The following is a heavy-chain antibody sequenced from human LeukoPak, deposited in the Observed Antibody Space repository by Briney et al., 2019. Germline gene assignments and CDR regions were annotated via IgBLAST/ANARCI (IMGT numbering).Heavy chain of an antibody. Sequence: SGTLSLTCAVSGGSISSSNWWSWVRQPPGKGLEWIGEIYHSGSTNYNPSLKSRVTISVDKSKNQFSLKLSSVTAADTAVYYCARETYYDFWSGSGAFDIWGQGTMVTVSS. CDR2: IYHSGST. V-gene: IGHV4-4*02. D-gene: IGHD3-3*01. CDR3: ARETYYDFWSGSGAFDI. J-gene: IGHJ3*02. CDR1: GGSISSSNW.